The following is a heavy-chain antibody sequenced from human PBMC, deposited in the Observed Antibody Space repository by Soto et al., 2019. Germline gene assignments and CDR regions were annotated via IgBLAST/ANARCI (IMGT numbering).Heavy chain of an antibody. J-gene: IGHJ4*02. CDR3: ARDRLATNYYFDY. V-gene: IGHV3-11*01. CDR1: EFRFSDYY. Sequence: GGSLRLSCAASEFRFSDYYMSWIRQAPGKGLEWVSYIRSSGSTTYYADSVKGRSTISRDNAKNSLYLQMNSLRAEDTAVYYCARDRLATNYYFDYWGQGTLVTVSS. CDR2: IRSSGSTT. D-gene: IGHD3-16*01.